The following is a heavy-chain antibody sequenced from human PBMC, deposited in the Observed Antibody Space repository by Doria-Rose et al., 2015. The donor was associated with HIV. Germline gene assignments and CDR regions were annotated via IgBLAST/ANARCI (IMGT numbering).Heavy chain of an antibody. V-gene: IGHV1-3*01. J-gene: IGHJ4*02. CDR3: ARIHSLSSSSLGH. D-gene: IGHD6-13*01. Sequence: YAIHWVRQAPGHRLEWMGWLNFGDGDTRYSRKFQDRVTITSDTSANTGYMALSSLRSEDTAVYYCARIHSLSSSSLGHWGQGKLGNVSA. CDR1: YA. CDR2: LNFGDGDT.